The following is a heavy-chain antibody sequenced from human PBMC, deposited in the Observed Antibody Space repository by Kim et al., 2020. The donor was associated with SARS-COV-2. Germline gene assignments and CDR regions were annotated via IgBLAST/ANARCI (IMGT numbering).Heavy chain of an antibody. V-gene: IGHV4-59*01. CDR3: ARGIVVVPAAIRRGMDV. CDR2: IYYSGST. D-gene: IGHD2-2*01. Sequence: SETLSLTCTVSGGSISSYYWSWIRQPPGKGLEWIGYIYYSGSTNYNPSLKSRVTISVDTSKNQFSLKLSSVTAADTAVYYCARGIVVVPAAIRRGMDVWCQGTTVTVSS. J-gene: IGHJ6*02. CDR1: GGSISSYY.